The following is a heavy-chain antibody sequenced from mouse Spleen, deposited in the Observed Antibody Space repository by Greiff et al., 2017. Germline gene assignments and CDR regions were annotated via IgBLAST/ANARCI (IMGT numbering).Heavy chain of an antibody. CDR1: GYTFTDYE. CDR2: IDPETGGT. D-gene: IGHD4-1*01. Sequence: SGAELVRPGASVTLSCKASGYTFTDYEMHWVKQTPVHGLEWIGAIDPETGGTAYNQKFKGKATLTADKSSSTAYMELRSLTSEDSAVYYCTRSLGRDWFAYWGQGTLVTVSA. V-gene: IGHV1-15*01. J-gene: IGHJ3*01. CDR3: TRSLGRDWFAY.